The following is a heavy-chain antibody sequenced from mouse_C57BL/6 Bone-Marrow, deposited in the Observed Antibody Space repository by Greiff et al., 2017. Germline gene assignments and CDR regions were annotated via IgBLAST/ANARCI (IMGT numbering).Heavy chain of an antibody. D-gene: IGHD2-5*01. CDR2: ISYDGSN. J-gene: IGHJ1*03. CDR1: GYSITSGYY. V-gene: IGHV3-6*01. Sequence: DVQLQESGPGLVKPSQSLSLTCSVTGYSITSGYYWNWIRQFPGNKLEWMGYISYDGSNNYNPSLKNRISITRDTSKNQFFLKLNSVTTEDTATYYCARGYYSNRYFDVWGTGTTVTVSS. CDR3: ARGYYSNRYFDV.